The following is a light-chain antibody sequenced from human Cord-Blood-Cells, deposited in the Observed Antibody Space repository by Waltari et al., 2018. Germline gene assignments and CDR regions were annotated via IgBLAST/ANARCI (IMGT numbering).Light chain of an antibody. J-gene: IGLJ3*02. Sequence: GSPGQSITISCTGTSSDVGSYNLVSWYQQHPGKAPKLMIYEGSKRPSGVSNRFSGSKSGNTASLTISGLQAEDEADYYCCSYAGSSTVFGGGTKLTVL. CDR3: CSYAGSSTV. CDR1: SSDVGSYNL. CDR2: EGS. V-gene: IGLV2-23*01.